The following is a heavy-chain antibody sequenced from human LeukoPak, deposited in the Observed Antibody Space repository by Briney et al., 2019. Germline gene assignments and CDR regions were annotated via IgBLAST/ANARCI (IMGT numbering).Heavy chain of an antibody. CDR1: GYTFTSYY. Sequence: ASVKVSCKASGYTFTSYYMHWVRQAPGQGLEWMGWISGYNGSTNYAQNVQGRVSMTTDTFTSTAFMELRSLRSDDTAIYFCARDIVIVPDGYFYYGLEVWGQGTTVTVSS. V-gene: IGHV1-18*04. D-gene: IGHD2-2*01. CDR2: ISGYNGST. J-gene: IGHJ6*02. CDR3: ARDIVIVPDGYFYYGLEV.